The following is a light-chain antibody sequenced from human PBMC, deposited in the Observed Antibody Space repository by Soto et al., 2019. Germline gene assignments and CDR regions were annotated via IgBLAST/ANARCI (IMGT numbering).Light chain of an antibody. J-gene: IGLJ2*01. CDR3: SSFAGNNNLV. CDR2: EVS. CDR1: SSDVGGYNY. Sequence: QSALTQPPSASGSPGQSVTISCTGTSSDVGGYNYVSLYQQHPGKAPKLMISEVSKRPSGVPDRFSGSKSGNTASLTVSGLQAEDEADYYCSSFAGNNNLVFGGGTKVTVL. V-gene: IGLV2-8*01.